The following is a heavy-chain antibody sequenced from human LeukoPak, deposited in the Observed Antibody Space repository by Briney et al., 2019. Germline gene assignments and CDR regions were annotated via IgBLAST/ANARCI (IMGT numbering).Heavy chain of an antibody. J-gene: IGHJ2*01. Sequence: KASETLSLTCTVSGGSVNSNMSAWTWIRQPAGKRLEWIGHVYSSGNINYNPSLESRVIMSVDTSKNQFYLKVRSVTAADTAVYYCASVCNVVHWYFDLWGRGTLVTVSS. CDR1: GGSVNSNMSA. CDR3: ASVCNVVHWYFDL. D-gene: IGHD2-21*01. CDR2: VYSSGNI. V-gene: IGHV4-61*09.